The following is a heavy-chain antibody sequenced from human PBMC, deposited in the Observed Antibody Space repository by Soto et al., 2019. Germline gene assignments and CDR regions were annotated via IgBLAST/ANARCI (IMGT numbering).Heavy chain of an antibody. D-gene: IGHD6-13*01. J-gene: IGHJ4*01. CDR3: ASTYTSSRNY. Sequence: GGSLRPSCAVSGFTFTSYGMHWARQAPGKGLEWVAVISYDGSNKYYADSMKGRFTISRDNSKNTLYLQMNSLRAEDTAVYYCASTYTSSRNYWGHGTLVTVSS. CDR2: ISYDGSNK. V-gene: IGHV3-30*03. CDR1: GFTFTSYG.